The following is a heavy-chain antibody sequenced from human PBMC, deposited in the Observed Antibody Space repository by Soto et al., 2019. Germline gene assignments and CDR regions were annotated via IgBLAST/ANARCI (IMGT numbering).Heavy chain of an antibody. CDR2: IYHSGST. D-gene: IGHD3-9*01. J-gene: IGHJ4*02. CDR1: GGSISSSNW. V-gene: IGHV4-4*02. CDR3: ARLEGLATISYYFDF. Sequence: PSETLSLTCAVSGGSISSSNWWSWVRQPPGKGLEWIGEIYHSGSTDYNPSLQTRVTISLDKSRSQFSLKLNSVTAADSAAYFCARLEGLATISYYFDFWGPGALVTVSS.